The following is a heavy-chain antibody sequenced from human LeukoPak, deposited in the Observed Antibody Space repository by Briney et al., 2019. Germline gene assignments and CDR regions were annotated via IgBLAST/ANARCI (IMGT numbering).Heavy chain of an antibody. CDR2: ISRNSRHV. CDR1: GFTFSDYS. Sequence: PGGSLRLSCAASGFTFSDYSMNWVRQAPGKGLEWVSPISRNSRHVYYGGSVWGRFTISRDDARNSLFLEMNSLRAEDMAVYYCVRDFMGMGGTTAYLHYWGQGTLVTVSS. D-gene: IGHD1-26*01. CDR3: VRDFMGMGGTTAYLHY. J-gene: IGHJ1*01. V-gene: IGHV3-21*01.